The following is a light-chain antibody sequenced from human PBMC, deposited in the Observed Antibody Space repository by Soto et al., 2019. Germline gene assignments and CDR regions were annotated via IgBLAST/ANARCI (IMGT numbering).Light chain of an antibody. CDR2: EVS. CDR3: SSYTSSSTHV. Sequence: QSALTQPASVSGSPGQSITISCTGTSSDVGGYNYVSWYQQHPGKAPKLMIYEVSNRPSGVSNRFSCSKSGNTASLTITGLQAEDEADYYCSSYTSSSTHVLGTGTQLTVL. CDR1: SSDVGGYNY. J-gene: IGLJ1*01. V-gene: IGLV2-14*01.